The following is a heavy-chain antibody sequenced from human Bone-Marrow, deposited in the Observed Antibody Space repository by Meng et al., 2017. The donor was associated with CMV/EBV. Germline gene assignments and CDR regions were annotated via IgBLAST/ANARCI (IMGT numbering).Heavy chain of an antibody. CDR1: GFTFNKYS. D-gene: IGHD1-26*01. J-gene: IGHJ4*02. V-gene: IGHV3-48*04. CDR3: AREGGSSAFDY. Sequence: GGSLRLSCAASGFTFNKYSMNWVRQAPGKGLEWISYISISSDTIYHADSVKGRFSISRDNTKNSLYLQMNSLRAEDTAVYYCAREGGSSAFDYWGPGTLVTVSS. CDR2: ISISSDTI.